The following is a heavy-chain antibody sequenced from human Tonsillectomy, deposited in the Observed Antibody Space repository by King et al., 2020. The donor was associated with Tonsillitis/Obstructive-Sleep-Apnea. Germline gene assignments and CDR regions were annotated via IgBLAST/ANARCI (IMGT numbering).Heavy chain of an antibody. J-gene: IGHJ4*02. CDR1: GYTLTELS. Sequence: QLVQSGAEVKKPGASVKVSCMVSGYTLTELSIHWVRQAPGKGLEWMGGFDPEDGKTIYAQKFQGRVTMTEDTSTDTAYMELSSLRSEDTAVYYCAAGNLIIPLVLPAAPPFDYWGQGTLVSVSS. D-gene: IGHD2-2*01. CDR2: FDPEDGKT. CDR3: AAGNLIIPLVLPAAPPFDY. V-gene: IGHV1-24*01.